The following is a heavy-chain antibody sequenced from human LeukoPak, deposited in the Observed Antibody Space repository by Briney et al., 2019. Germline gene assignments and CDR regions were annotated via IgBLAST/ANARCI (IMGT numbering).Heavy chain of an antibody. Sequence: SETLSLTCTVSGGSISSSSYYWSWIRQPPGKGLEWIGYIYYSGSTNYNPSLRSRVTISVDTSKNQFALKLSSVTAADTAVYYCARVRTDGYNLDAFDIWGQGTMVTVSS. D-gene: IGHD5-24*01. CDR3: ARVRTDGYNLDAFDI. J-gene: IGHJ3*02. V-gene: IGHV4-61*01. CDR2: IYYSGST. CDR1: GGSISSSSYY.